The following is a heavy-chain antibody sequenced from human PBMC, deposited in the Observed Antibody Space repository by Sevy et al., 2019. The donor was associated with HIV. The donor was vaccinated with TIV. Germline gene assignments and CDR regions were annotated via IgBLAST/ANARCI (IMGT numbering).Heavy chain of an antibody. J-gene: IGHJ4*02. CDR3: ARGVGLDC. Sequence: LSLTCAASGFTFSPYWMTWVRQAPGKGLEWVANIRPDGSDKYYVDSVKGRFTISRDNAKNSLYLQMNSLRADDTAMYYCARGVGLDCWGQGALVTVSS. CDR1: GFTFSPYW. V-gene: IGHV3-7*01. CDR2: IRPDGSDK. D-gene: IGHD1-26*01.